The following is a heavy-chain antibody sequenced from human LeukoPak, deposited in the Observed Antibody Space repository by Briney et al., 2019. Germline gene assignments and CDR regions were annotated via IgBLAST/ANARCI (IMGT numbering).Heavy chain of an antibody. D-gene: IGHD6-13*01. CDR1: EFTFSTYG. J-gene: IGHJ4*02. Sequence: GRSLRPSCAASEFTFSTYGMHWVRQAPGKGLEWVAVISYDGSYKFYADSVKGRFTISRDNSKNTLYLQMNSLRAENTAVYYCAKDRYSGLNTIDYWGQGTLVTVSS. V-gene: IGHV3-30*18. CDR3: AKDRYSGLNTIDY. CDR2: ISYDGSYK.